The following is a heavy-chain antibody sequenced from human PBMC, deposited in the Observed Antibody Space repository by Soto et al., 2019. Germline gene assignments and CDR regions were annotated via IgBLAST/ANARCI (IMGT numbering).Heavy chain of an antibody. CDR3: AREGHSSSSDY. Sequence: PSETLSLTCTVSGGSISSGDYYWSWIRQPPGKGLEWIGYIYYSRSTYYNPSLKSRVTISVDTSKNQFSLKLSSVTAADTAVYYCAREGHSSSSDYWGQGTLVTVSS. D-gene: IGHD6-6*01. CDR2: IYYSRST. V-gene: IGHV4-30-4*01. CDR1: GGSISSGDYY. J-gene: IGHJ4*02.